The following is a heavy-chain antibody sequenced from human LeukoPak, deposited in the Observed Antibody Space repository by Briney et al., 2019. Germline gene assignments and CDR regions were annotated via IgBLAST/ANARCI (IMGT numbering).Heavy chain of an antibody. CDR3: ARLGDTGPPDFDY. V-gene: IGHV5-51*01. Sequence: GESLKISCKASGYSFSNYWIGWVRQVPGKGLEWMGIVYPRDSDTRYSPSFQGQVTISADKSISTAYLQWSSLKASDTAMYYCARLGDTGPPDFDYWGQGTLVTVSS. J-gene: IGHJ4*02. CDR1: GYSFSNYW. CDR2: VYPRDSDT. D-gene: IGHD2-21*01.